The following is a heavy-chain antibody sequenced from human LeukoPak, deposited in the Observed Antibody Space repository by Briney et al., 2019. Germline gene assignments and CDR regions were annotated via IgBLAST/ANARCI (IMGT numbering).Heavy chain of an antibody. CDR3: ARIPTVQKSQWLQRVNAFDI. CDR2: IFYSGTT. CDR1: RGLITNNNYF. D-gene: IGHD6-19*01. Sequence: PSETLSLTCTVSRGLITNNNYFWGWIRQAPVKGLEWIGNIFYSGTTYYNPSLPSLKGRITILVDTSKNQYSLKLRSVTAADTAVYYCARIPTVQKSQWLQRVNAFDIWGQGTMVTVSS. J-gene: IGHJ3*02. V-gene: IGHV4-39*07.